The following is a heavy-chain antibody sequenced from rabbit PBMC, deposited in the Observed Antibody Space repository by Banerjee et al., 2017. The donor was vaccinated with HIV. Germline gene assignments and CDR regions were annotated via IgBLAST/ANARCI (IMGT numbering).Heavy chain of an antibody. Sequence: QSLAETGGGLVQPGGSLTLSCKASGFHISSYSIGWVRQALRKGLEWGACINAGSTSSTCFASCAKCRFTNPKTSSITVTLQMTRLTVADTAAYFWARDVGGSSVLGGQGTRCTVS. CDR2: INAGSTSST. CDR1: GFHISSYS. D-gene: IGHD8-1*01. J-gene: IGHJ3*01. CDR3: ARDVGGSSVL. V-gene: IGHV1S40*01.